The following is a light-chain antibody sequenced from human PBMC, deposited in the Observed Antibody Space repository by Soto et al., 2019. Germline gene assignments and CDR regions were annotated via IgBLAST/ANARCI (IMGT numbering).Light chain of an antibody. V-gene: IGKV3-20*01. J-gene: IGKJ2*01. CDR2: GAS. CDR3: QHYGSSPYT. Sequence: EIVLRQSPGTLSLSPGERATLSCRASQSVSSSYLAWYQQRPGQAPRLLIYGASSRATGIPDRFSGSGSGTEFTLTIGRLEPEDSAVYYCQHYGSSPYTFGQGTKLEIK. CDR1: QSVSSSY.